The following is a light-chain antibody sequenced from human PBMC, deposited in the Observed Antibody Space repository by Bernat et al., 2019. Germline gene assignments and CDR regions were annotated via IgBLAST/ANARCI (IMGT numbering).Light chain of an antibody. CDR2: DAS. Sequence: EIVLTQSPATLSLSPGERATLSCRASQSVSNSLAWYQQKLGQAPRPLIYDASTRATGIPARFSGSGSGTGFTLTISSLEPEDFAVYYCQQSKNLPSISFGQGARLEIK. J-gene: IGKJ5*01. CDR3: QQSKNLPSIS. V-gene: IGKV3-11*01. CDR1: QSVSNS.